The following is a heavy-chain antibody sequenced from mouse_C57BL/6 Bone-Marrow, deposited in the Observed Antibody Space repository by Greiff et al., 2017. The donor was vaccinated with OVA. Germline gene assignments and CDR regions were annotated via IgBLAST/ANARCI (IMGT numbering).Heavy chain of an antibody. Sequence: EVKLVESGAELVRPGASVKLSCTASGFNIKDDYMHWVKQRPEQGLEWIGWIDPENGDTEYASKFQGKATITADTSSITAYLQLSSLTSEDTAVYYCTSYYGSPAWFAYWGQGTLVTVSA. J-gene: IGHJ3*01. D-gene: IGHD1-1*01. CDR2: IDPENGDT. CDR3: TSYYGSPAWFAY. CDR1: GFNIKDDY. V-gene: IGHV14-4*01.